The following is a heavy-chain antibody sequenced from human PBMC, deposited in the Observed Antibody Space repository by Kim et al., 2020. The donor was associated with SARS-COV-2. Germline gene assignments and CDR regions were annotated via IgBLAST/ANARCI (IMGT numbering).Heavy chain of an antibody. V-gene: IGHV1-69*13. CDR3: AGFYVEVATGAQFYTVYGMDV. CDR1: GGILNNYG. D-gene: IGHD5-12*01. CDR2: IIPFFRTV. J-gene: IGHJ6*02. Sequence: SVKVSCKAYGGILNNYGISWVRQAPGQGLEWMGGIIPFFRTVNYAQEFQARVTITADESTSTTTTAYMELSSLRSEDTAVYYCAGFYVEVATGAQFYTVYGMDVWGQGTTVTVSS.